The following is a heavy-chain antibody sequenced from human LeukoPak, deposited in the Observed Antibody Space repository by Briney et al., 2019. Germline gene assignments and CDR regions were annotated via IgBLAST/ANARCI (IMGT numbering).Heavy chain of an antibody. D-gene: IGHD3-10*01. Sequence: SETLSLTCAVYGGSFSGYYWSWIRQPPGKGLEWIGEINHSGSTNYNPSLKSRVTISVDTSKNQFSLKLSSVTAADTAVYYCARSYYGSGSWTYYYYYYGMDVWGQGTAVTVSS. CDR3: ARSYYGSGSWTYYYYYYGMDV. V-gene: IGHV4-34*01. CDR2: INHSGST. CDR1: GGSFSGYY. J-gene: IGHJ6*02.